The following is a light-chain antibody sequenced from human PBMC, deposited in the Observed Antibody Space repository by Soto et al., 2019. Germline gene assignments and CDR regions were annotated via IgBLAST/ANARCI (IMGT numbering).Light chain of an antibody. V-gene: IGLV2-23*01. Sequence: QSALTQPASVSGSPGQSITISCTGTSSDVGNYNLVSWYQHHPGKAPKLMIYEGSKRPSGIFNRFSGSKSGNTASLTISGLQAEDEADYYCCSYAGSTTWVFGGGTKLTVL. J-gene: IGLJ3*02. CDR3: CSYAGSTTWV. CDR1: SSDVGNYNL. CDR2: EGS.